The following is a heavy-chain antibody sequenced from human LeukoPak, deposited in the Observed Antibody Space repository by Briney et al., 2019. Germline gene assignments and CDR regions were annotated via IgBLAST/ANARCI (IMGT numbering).Heavy chain of an antibody. J-gene: IGHJ4*02. CDR1: GFTFSSYS. V-gene: IGHV3-48*01. Sequence: GGSLRPSCAASGFTFSSYSMNWVRQAPEKGLEWVSYISTSGGTIYYADSVKGRFTISRDNAKNSLYLQMDSLRAEDTAVYYCARHIPFDCWGQGTLVTVSS. D-gene: IGHD2-21*01. CDR2: ISTSGGTI. CDR3: ARHIPFDC.